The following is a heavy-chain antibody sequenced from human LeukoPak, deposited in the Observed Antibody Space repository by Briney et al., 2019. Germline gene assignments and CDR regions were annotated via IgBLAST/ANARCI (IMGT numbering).Heavy chain of an antibody. V-gene: IGHV1-18*01. CDR3: ARVPVGHNWNCVRESKWFDP. CDR1: GYTFTSYG. J-gene: IGHJ5*02. Sequence: ASVKVSCKASGYTFTSYGISWVRQAPGQGLEWMGWISAYNGNTNYAQKLQGRVTMTTDTSTSTAYMELRSLRSDDTAVYYCARVPVGHNWNCVRESKWFDPWGQGTLVTVSS. CDR2: ISAYNGNT. D-gene: IGHD1-7*01.